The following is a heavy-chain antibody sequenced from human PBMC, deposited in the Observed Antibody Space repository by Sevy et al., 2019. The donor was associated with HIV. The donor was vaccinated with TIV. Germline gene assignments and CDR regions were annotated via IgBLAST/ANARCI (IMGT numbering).Heavy chain of an antibody. V-gene: IGHV3-48*03. CDR3: ARDLPPSATTVAHFDC. J-gene: IGHJ4*02. CDR2: ISNSRSSV. CDR1: GFSFSSYE. D-gene: IGHD4-17*01. Sequence: GGSLRLSCAASGFSFSSYEMNWVRQAPGKGLEWLSYISNSRSSVYYSDSVRGRFTISRDNARNSLYLQMNSLRAEDTAVYYCARDLPPSATTVAHFDCWGQGTLVTVSS.